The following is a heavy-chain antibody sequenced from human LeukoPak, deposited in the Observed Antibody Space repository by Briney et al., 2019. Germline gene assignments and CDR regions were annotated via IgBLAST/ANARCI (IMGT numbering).Heavy chain of an antibody. D-gene: IGHD3-22*01. Sequence: GGSLRLSCDASGFTFSNYAMSWVRQAPGKGLEWVSAISGSGGSTYYADSVKGRFTISRDKSKNTLYLQMNSLRAEDTAVYYCAKGSYYDSSGYEDYWGQGTLVTVSS. J-gene: IGHJ4*02. CDR2: ISGSGGST. CDR3: AKGSYYDSSGYEDY. V-gene: IGHV3-23*01. CDR1: GFTFSNYA.